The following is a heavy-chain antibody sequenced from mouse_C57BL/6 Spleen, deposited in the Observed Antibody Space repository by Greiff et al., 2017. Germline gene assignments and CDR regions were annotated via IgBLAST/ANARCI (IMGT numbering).Heavy chain of an antibody. CDR2: ISSGSSTI. J-gene: IGHJ4*01. CDR1: GFTFSDYG. CDR3: ARTDYYGSSSYAMDY. V-gene: IGHV5-17*01. D-gene: IGHD1-1*01. Sequence: DVKLVESGGGLVKPGGSLKLSCAASGFTFSDYGMHWVRQAPEKGLEWVAYISSGSSTIYYADTVKGRFTISRDNAKNTLFLQMTSLRSEDTAMYYCARTDYYGSSSYAMDYWGQGTSVTVSS.